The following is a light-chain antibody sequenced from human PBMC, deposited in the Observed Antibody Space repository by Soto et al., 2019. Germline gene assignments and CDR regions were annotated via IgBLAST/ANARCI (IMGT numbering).Light chain of an antibody. CDR2: GAS. CDR3: QQYGSSLFT. V-gene: IGKV3-20*01. Sequence: EIVLTQSPGTLSLSPGERATLSCRASQSVSSSYLAWYQQKPGQAPRLLIYGASSRATGNPDRFSGSGSGTDFTLTISRLGPEDFAVYYCQQYGSSLFTFGPGTKLDIK. CDR1: QSVSSSY. J-gene: IGKJ3*01.